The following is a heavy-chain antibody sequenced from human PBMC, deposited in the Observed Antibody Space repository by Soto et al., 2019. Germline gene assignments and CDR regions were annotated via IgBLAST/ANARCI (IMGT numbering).Heavy chain of an antibody. V-gene: IGHV1-18*04. CDR2: ISPNSGRP. CDR1: GYTFTKYD. CDR3: VRQYYDFWTDYPDFDY. D-gene: IGHD3-3*01. Sequence: QVQLVQSGAEVKRPGASVKVSCKASGYTFTKYDISWVRQAPGQGLEWLGLISPNSGRPSSAQKFEGRVTMTTDTSTTTAYLELRSLRSDDTAVYYCVRQYYDFWTDYPDFDYWGQGTLSPSPQ. J-gene: IGHJ4*02.